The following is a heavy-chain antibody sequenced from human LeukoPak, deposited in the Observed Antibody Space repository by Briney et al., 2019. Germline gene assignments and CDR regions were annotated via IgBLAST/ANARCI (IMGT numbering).Heavy chain of an antibody. CDR3: QSRFLEWLLDY. J-gene: IGHJ4*02. D-gene: IGHD3-3*01. CDR2: INHSGST. V-gene: IGHV4-34*01. Sequence: SETLSLTCAVYGGSFSGYYWSWIRQPPGKGLEWIGEINHSGSTNYNPSLKSRVTISVDTSKNQFSLKLSSVTAADTAIYYCQSRFLEWLLDYWGQGTLVTVSS. CDR1: GGSFSGYY.